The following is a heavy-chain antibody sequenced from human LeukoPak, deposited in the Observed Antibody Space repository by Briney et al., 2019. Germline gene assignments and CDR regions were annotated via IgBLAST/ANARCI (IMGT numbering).Heavy chain of an antibody. CDR2: ISSNGGST. Sequence: GGSLRLSCSASGFTFSSYAMDWVRQAPGKGLEYVSTISSNGGSTYYADSVKGRFTISRDDSKNTLYLRMSSLSAEDTAVYYCVKEGDYGYYFDYWGQGTLVTVSS. J-gene: IGHJ4*02. D-gene: IGHD3-16*01. CDR3: VKEGDYGYYFDY. CDR1: GFTFSSYA. V-gene: IGHV3-64D*06.